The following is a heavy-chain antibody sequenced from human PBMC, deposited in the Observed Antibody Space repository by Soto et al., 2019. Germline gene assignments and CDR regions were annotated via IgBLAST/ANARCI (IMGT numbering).Heavy chain of an antibody. CDR2: ISSSSSTI. CDR3: VFGEESRYYYYVMDV. V-gene: IGHV3-48*01. D-gene: IGHD3-10*01. CDR1: GLTFSSYS. Sequence: GGSLRLSCAASGLTFSSYSMNWVRQAPGKGLEWVSYISSSSSTIYYADYVKGRFTISRDNAKNSLYLQMNSLRAEDTAFYYCVFGEESRYYYYVMDVWGQGTTVTVSS. J-gene: IGHJ6*02.